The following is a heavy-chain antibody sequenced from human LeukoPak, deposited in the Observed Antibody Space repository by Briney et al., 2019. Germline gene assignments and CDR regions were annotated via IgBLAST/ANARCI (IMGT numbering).Heavy chain of an antibody. CDR1: GYTFTSYG. V-gene: IGHV1-18*01. CDR3: ARVSYYDSSGYYCVETVAPGVSDY. Sequence: ASVKVSCKASGYTFTSYGISWVRQAPGQGLEWMGWISAYNGNTNYAQKLQGRVTMTTDTSTSTAYMELRSLRSDDTAVYYCARVSYYDSSGYYCVETVAPGVSDYWGQGTLVTVSS. D-gene: IGHD3-22*01. J-gene: IGHJ4*02. CDR2: ISAYNGNT.